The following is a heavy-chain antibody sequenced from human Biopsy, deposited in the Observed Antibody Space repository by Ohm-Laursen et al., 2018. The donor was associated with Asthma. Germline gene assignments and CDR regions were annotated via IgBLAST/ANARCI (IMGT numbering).Heavy chain of an antibody. J-gene: IGHJ2*01. Sequence: PSQTLSLTCAVYGGSFSGHYWTWIRQPPGKGLEWIGEIIHSGNTNYNRSLKSRVTMSVDTPKNQFSLKLTSVTVADTAVYYCARGGYCSGGDCYLRRPSYPVSYFDLWGRDTLVTVSS. CDR1: GGSFSGHY. D-gene: IGHD2-15*01. V-gene: IGHV4-34*01. CDR2: IIHSGNT. CDR3: ARGGYCSGGDCYLRRPSYPVSYFDL.